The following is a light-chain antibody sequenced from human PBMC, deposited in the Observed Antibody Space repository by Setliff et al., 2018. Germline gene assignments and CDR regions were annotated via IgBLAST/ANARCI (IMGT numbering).Light chain of an antibody. CDR2: EVT. J-gene: IGLJ2*01. CDR3: SAYTSSDTLFV. CDR1: SNDVGAYDL. Sequence: QSALAQPASVSGSPGQSITISCSGTSNDVGAYDLVSWYQQHPGKVPKLVIYEVTNRPSGISNRFSGSKSGNSASLIISGLQAEDEADYYCSAYTSSDTLFVFGGGTKGTV. V-gene: IGLV2-14*01.